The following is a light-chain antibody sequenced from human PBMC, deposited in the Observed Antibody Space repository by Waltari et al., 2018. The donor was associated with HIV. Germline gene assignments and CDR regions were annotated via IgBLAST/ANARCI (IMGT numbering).Light chain of an antibody. Sequence: EIVLTQSPGTLPLSPGERATLSCRASQSVSSSYLAWYQQKPGQAPRLLIYGASSRATGIPDRFSGSGSGTDFTLTISRLEPEDFAVYYCQQYVSPLTFGGGTKVEIK. V-gene: IGKV3-20*01. CDR1: QSVSSSY. J-gene: IGKJ4*01. CDR3: QQYVSPLT. CDR2: GAS.